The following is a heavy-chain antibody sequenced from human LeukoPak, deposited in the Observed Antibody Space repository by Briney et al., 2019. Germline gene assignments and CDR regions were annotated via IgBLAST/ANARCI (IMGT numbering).Heavy chain of an antibody. V-gene: IGHV4-34*01. Sequence: SETLSLTCAVYIDSFTNYYWNWIRQTPGKGLEWIGEVNDSGGTNINPSLRSRVILSVDTSKNQFSLKLISVTAADTAVYYCARRGAVAGTLDYWGQGTLVTVSS. CDR2: VNDSGGT. D-gene: IGHD6-19*01. J-gene: IGHJ4*02. CDR1: IDSFTNYY. CDR3: ARRGAVAGTLDY.